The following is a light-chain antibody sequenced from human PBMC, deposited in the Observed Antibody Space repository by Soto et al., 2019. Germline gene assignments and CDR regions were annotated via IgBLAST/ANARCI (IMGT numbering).Light chain of an antibody. J-gene: IGKJ5*01. V-gene: IGKV1-39*01. CDR2: GAS. Sequence: IEVTQSPYSLSASVGDRVTITCRASDTRVNYLNWYQKKPWKASQLLIYGASTLQRWVPSRFSGSGSGTDFTLTIGSLQPEDSATYYCQQSYSSPPITFGQGTRLEIK. CDR3: QQSYSSPPIT. CDR1: DTRVNY.